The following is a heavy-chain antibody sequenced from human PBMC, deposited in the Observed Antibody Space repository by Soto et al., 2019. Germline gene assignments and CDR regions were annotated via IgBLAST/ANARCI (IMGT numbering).Heavy chain of an antibody. CDR2: INAGNGNT. V-gene: IGHV1-3*01. CDR3: ARDIVVVVAATYSPYGMDV. Sequence: GASVKVSCKASGYTFTSYAMHWVRQAPGQRLEWMGWINAGNGNTKYSQRFQGRVTITRDTYASTVYMELSSLRSEDTAVYYCARDIVVVVAATYSPYGMDVWGQGTTVTVSS. CDR1: GYTFTSYA. J-gene: IGHJ6*02. D-gene: IGHD2-15*01.